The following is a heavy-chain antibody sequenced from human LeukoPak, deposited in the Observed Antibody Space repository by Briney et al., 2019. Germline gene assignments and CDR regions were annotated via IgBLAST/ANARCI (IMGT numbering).Heavy chain of an antibody. CDR1: GFTFSSYA. V-gene: IGHV3-23*01. CDR3: ANEYSKGDV. CDR2: ISGSGGNT. J-gene: IGHJ3*01. Sequence: GGSLRLSCAASGFTFSSYAMSWVRQAPGKGLEWVSGISGSGGNTYYADSVKGRFTISRDNSKNTLYLQMNSLRAEDAAVYYCANEYSKGDVWGQGTMVTVSS. D-gene: IGHD4-11*01.